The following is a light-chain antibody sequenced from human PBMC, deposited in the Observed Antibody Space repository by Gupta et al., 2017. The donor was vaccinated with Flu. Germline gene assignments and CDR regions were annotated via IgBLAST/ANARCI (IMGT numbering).Light chain of an antibody. J-gene: IGLJ1*01. CDR3: CAYATSGTFV. Sequence: SALPQPASVSGSPGPSITFSCTGTNSDVVSYSLVSWYQQHPGKAPKLLIYEGSERPSGVANRFSGSKSGNAASLTISGLQADDEADYYGCAYATSGTFVFGSGTKVTVV. V-gene: IGLV2-23*01. CDR2: EGS. CDR1: NSDVVSYSL.